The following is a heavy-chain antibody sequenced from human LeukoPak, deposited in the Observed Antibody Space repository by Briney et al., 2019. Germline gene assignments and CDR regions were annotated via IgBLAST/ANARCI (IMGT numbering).Heavy chain of an antibody. J-gene: IGHJ4*02. CDR1: GFTFSSYA. V-gene: IGHV3-23*01. CDR2: ISGSGGST. CDR3: AKISERQLWLGDPRVDY. Sequence: PGGSLRLSCAASGFTFSSYAMNWVRQAPGKGLEWVSAISGSGGSTYYADSVKGRFTISRDNSKNTLYLQMNSLRAEDTAVYYCAKISERQLWLGDPRVDYWGQEPRVTVP. D-gene: IGHD3-10*01.